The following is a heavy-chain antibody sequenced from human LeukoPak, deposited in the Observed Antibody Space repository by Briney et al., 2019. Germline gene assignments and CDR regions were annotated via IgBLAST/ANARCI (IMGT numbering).Heavy chain of an antibody. D-gene: IGHD4-17*01. CDR1: GFTFSSYW. CDR2: INSDGSST. J-gene: IGHJ3*02. V-gene: IGHV3-74*01. Sequence: GGSLRLSCAASGFTFSSYWMHWVRQAPGKGLVWVSRINSDGSSTSYADSVKGRFTISRDNAKNSLYLQMNSLRAEDTAVYYCARESRLTVTTGSGAFDIWGQGTVVTVSS. CDR3: ARESRLTVTTGSGAFDI.